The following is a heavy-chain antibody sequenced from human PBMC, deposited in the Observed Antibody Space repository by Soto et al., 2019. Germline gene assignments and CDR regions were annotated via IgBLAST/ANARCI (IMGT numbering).Heavy chain of an antibody. J-gene: IGHJ4*02. V-gene: IGHV3-72*01. CDR3: VTGPISRYLVTTWDY. CDR1: GFTFSDHY. CDR2: IRNKANSYTT. D-gene: IGHD4-17*01. Sequence: EVQLVESGGGLVQPGGSLRLSCVGSGFTFSDHYMDWVRQAPGKGLEWVGRIRNKANSYTTVYAASVKGRFTISRDDSQDPMSPPMTRLKIKDTTIYCCVTGPISRYLVTTWDYWGQGTLVTVSS.